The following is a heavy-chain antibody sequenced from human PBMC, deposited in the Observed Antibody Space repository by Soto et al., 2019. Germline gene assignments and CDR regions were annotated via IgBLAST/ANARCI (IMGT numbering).Heavy chain of an antibody. D-gene: IGHD5-12*01. CDR2: ITGTSTTI. Sequence: EVQLVESGGGLVQPGGSLRLSCAASGFTFSSYSMNWVRQAPGKGLEWVSYITGTSTTIHYADSVKGRFTISRDNAKNSLYLQMNSLRDEDTALYCCARWVSGGYEILDYWGQGTLVTVSS. CDR1: GFTFSSYS. CDR3: ARWVSGGYEILDY. J-gene: IGHJ4*02. V-gene: IGHV3-48*02.